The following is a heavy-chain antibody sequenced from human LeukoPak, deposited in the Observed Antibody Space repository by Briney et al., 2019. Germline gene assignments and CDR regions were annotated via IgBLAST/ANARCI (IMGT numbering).Heavy chain of an antibody. J-gene: IGHJ4*02. Sequence: KPSETLSLTCTVSGCSISSYYWTWIRQPPGKGLGLEWIGYIYYSGGTKYNPSLKSRVTISIDTTKHQASLKLSSVTAADTAVYYCARLWDSSSSLDYWGQGTLVTVSS. CDR3: ARLWDSSSSLDY. V-gene: IGHV4-59*08. CDR1: GCSISSYY. D-gene: IGHD6-6*01. CDR2: IYYSGGT.